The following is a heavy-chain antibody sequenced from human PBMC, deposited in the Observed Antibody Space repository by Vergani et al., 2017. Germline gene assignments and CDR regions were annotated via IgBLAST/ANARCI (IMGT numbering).Heavy chain of an antibody. J-gene: IGHJ4*02. CDR1: GGTFSSYT. D-gene: IGHD3-22*01. CDR2: IIPILGIA. V-gene: IGHV1-69*08. Sequence: QVQLVQSGAEVKKPGSSVKVSCKASGGTFSSYTISWVRQAPGQGLEWMGRIIPILGIANYAQKFQGRVTITADKSTSTAYMELSSLRSEDTAVYYCARDHYDSSGYYDGGQGTLVTVSS. CDR3: ARDHYDSSGYYD.